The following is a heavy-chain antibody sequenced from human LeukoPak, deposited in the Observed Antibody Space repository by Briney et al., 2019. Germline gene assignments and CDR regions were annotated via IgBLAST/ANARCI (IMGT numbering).Heavy chain of an antibody. CDR1: GYTFTSYY. J-gene: IGHJ4*02. Sequence: ASVTVSCTASGYTFTSYYMHWVRQAPGQGLEWMGIINPSGGSTSYAQKFQGRVTMTRDTSTSTVYMELSSLRSEDTAVYYCAREEQQLTYFDYWGQGTLVTVSS. V-gene: IGHV1-46*01. D-gene: IGHD6-13*01. CDR3: AREEQQLTYFDY. CDR2: INPSGGST.